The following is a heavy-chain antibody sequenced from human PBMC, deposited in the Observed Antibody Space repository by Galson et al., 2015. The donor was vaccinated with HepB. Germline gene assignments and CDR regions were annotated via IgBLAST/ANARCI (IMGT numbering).Heavy chain of an antibody. Sequence: ETLSLTCTVSGGSVSSGSYYWSWIRQPPGKGLEWIGYIYYSGSTNYNPSLKSRVSISVDTSKNQFSLTLTSVTAADTAVYYCAREGTVVTGYDWFDPWGQGTLVIVSS. J-gene: IGHJ5*02. CDR3: AREGTVVTGYDWFDP. CDR2: IYYSGST. CDR1: GGSVSSGSYY. V-gene: IGHV4-61*01. D-gene: IGHD4-23*01.